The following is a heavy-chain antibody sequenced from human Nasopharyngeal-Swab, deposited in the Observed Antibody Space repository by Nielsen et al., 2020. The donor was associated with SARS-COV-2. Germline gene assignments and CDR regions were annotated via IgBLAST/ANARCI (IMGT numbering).Heavy chain of an antibody. D-gene: IGHD1-26*01. J-gene: IGHJ4*02. Sequence: QTLSLTCAISGDRVPSNSAAWTWLRQSPSGGVEWLERTYFRSKWLNDYAVSVKSRITINQDTSRNQFSLQLNSVTPEDTAIYYCARGSGTYSDYFDYWGQGTLVSVSS. CDR1: GDRVPSNSAA. CDR3: ARGSGTYSDYFDY. CDR2: TYFRSKWLN. V-gene: IGHV6-1*01.